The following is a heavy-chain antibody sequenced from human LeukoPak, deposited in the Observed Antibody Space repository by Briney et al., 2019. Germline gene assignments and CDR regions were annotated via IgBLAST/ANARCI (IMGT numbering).Heavy chain of an antibody. J-gene: IGHJ4*02. Sequence: PGGSLRLSCAASGFTVSSKYMSWVRQAPGKGLEWVSVVYSSGSTYYADSVKGRFTISRDNSKNTLSLQMNSLRAEDTAVYYCARDYYYDSSGYWDYYFDYWGQGTLVSVSS. CDR1: GFTVSSKY. D-gene: IGHD3-22*01. V-gene: IGHV3-66*01. CDR2: VYSSGST. CDR3: ARDYYYDSSGYWDYYFDY.